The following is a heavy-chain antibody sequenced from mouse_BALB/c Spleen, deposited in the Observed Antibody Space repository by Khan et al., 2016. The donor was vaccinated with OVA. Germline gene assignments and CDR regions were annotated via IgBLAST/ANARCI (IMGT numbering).Heavy chain of an antibody. J-gene: IGHJ3*01. CDR1: GYTFTDYY. Sequence: QVQLKQSGAELARPGASVKLSCKASGYTFTDYYINWVRQRTGQGLEWIGDIYPGIGNTYYNEKFKGKATLTADKSSSTAYMPLSSLTSEDSAVYFCARSGTGSFLYWGQGTLVTVSA. CDR2: IYPGIGNT. CDR3: ARSGTGSFLY. V-gene: IGHV1-77*01. D-gene: IGHD4-1*01.